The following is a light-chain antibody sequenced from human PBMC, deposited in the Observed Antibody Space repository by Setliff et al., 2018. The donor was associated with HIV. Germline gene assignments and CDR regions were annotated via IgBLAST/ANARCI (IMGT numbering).Light chain of an antibody. CDR3: CSYAGSYTWV. CDR2: DVS. CDR1: SSDVGGYNY. J-gene: IGLJ3*02. Sequence: QSALTQPRSVSGSPGQSVTISCTGTSSDVGGYNYVSWYQQHSGKAPKLMIYDVSKRPSGVPDRLYGSKSGNRASLTISGLQAEDEADYYCCSYAGSYTWVFGGGTK. V-gene: IGLV2-11*01.